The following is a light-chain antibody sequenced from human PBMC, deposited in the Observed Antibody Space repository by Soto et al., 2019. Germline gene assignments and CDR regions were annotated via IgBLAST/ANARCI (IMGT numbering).Light chain of an antibody. V-gene: IGLV2-14*01. CDR1: SSDVGGYDY. Sequence: QSALTQPASVSGSPGQSITISCTGTSSDVGGYDYVSWYQRHPGKAPELMISEAVNPPSWVSNRSSGSKSGNTASLTISGLQAEDDADYYCCSFASSSTYVFGTGTKVTVL. CDR2: EAV. J-gene: IGLJ1*01. CDR3: CSFASSSTYV.